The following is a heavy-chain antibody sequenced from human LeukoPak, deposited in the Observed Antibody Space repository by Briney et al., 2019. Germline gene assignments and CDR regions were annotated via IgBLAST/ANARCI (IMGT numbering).Heavy chain of an antibody. CDR2: IYYTGST. J-gene: IGHJ4*02. D-gene: IGHD2-8*01. V-gene: IGHV4-59*08. CDR1: GGSVTSYY. CDR3: ARHIGGVDYY. Sequence: SETLSLTCTVSGGSVTSYYWSWIRQPPGKGLEWIGYIYYTGSTNYNPSLKSRVTISVDTSKNLFSLKLSSVTAADTAMYYCARHIGGVDYYWGQGALVTVSS.